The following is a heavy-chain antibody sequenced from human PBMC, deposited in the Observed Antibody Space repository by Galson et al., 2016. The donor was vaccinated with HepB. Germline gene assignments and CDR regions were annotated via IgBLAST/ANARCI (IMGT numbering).Heavy chain of an antibody. CDR3: ARHVDGQQLVH. CDR2: IRSKPNHYET. V-gene: IGHV3-73*01. CDR1: GFTFSGSP. J-gene: IGHJ4*02. D-gene: IGHD6-13*01. Sequence: SLRLSCAASGFTFSGSPIHWVRQASGRGLEWLGRIRSKPNHYETAYAASVKGRFTLSRDDSKNMTYLQMNSLETENTAVYYCARHVDGQQLVHWGQGTLVTGSS.